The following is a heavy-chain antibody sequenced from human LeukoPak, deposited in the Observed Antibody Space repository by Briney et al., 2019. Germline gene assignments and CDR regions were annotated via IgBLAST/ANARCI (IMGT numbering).Heavy chain of an antibody. CDR2: INSDGSIT. Sequence: GGSLRLSCAPSGCTFTTYWMQWVRHAPGKGLLWVSRINSDGSITNYADSVKGGLTISRDNVKNTLYLRVNSLRAEDTAVYYCVRGNDYSLFDIWGQGTMLTVSS. J-gene: IGHJ3*02. V-gene: IGHV3-74*01. CDR1: GCTFTTYW. CDR3: VRGNDYSLFDI. D-gene: IGHD4-11*01.